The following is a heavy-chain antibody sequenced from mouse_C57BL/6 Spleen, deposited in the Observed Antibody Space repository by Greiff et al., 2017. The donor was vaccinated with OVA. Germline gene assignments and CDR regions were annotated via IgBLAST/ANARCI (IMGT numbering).Heavy chain of an antibody. CDR1: GFTFSDAW. D-gene: IGHD2-1*01. CDR2: IRNKANNHAT. J-gene: IGHJ3*01. V-gene: IGHV6-6*01. CDR3: TRRIYYGNWFAY. Sequence: DVQLVESGGGLVQPGGSMKLSCAASGFTFSDAWMDWVRQSPEKGLEWVAEIRNKANNHATYYAESVKGRFTISRDDSKSSVYLQMNSLRAEDTGIYYCTRRIYYGNWFAYWGQGTLVTVSA.